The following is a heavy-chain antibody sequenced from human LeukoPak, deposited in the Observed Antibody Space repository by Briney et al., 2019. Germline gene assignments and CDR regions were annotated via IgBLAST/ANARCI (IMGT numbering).Heavy chain of an antibody. V-gene: IGHV3-23*01. CDR3: AKAHSISWPYAFDS. Sequence: GGSLRLSCAASGFTFSNYAMAWDRQAPGKGLEWVSAISGNGGRTYSADSVQGRFTISRDNSKNTVYLQMDNLRAEDSAMYYWAKAHSISWPYAFDSWGQGTLVTVSS. CDR1: GFTFSNYA. CDR2: ISGNGGRT. D-gene: IGHD6-13*01. J-gene: IGHJ4*02.